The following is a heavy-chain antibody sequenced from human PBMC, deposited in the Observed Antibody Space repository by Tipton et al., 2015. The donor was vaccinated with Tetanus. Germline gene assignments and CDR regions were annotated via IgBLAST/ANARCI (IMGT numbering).Heavy chain of an antibody. Sequence: GLVKPSETLSLTCTVSGGSISSYYWSWIRQPPGKGLEWIGYIYYSGSTNYNPSLKSRVTISVDTSKNQFSLKLSSVTAADTAVNYCARGGRYDYGVQGWLDPWGQGTLVTVSS. CDR2: IYYSGST. CDR1: GGSISSYY. V-gene: IGHV4-59*01. J-gene: IGHJ5*02. D-gene: IGHD4-17*01. CDR3: ARGGRYDYGVQGWLDP.